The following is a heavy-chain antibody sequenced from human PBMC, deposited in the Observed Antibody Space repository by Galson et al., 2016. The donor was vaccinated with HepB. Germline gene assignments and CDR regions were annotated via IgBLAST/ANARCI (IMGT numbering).Heavy chain of an antibody. D-gene: IGHD5-18*01. CDR2: IYYSGTT. CDR3: ASGAGMVTEIDY. J-gene: IGHJ4*02. Sequence: ETLSLTCTVSGGSISSSSYYWGWIRQPPGKGLEWIGSIYYSGTTYYNPSLTSRVTIPVDTSKNQFSLKLSSVTAADTAVYYCASGAGMVTEIDYWGQGTLVTVSS. V-gene: IGHV4-39*01. CDR1: GGSISSSSYY.